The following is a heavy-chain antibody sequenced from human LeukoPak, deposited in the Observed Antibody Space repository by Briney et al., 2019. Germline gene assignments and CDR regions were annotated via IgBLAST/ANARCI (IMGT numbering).Heavy chain of an antibody. Sequence: PGGSLRLSCAASGFTFSSYAMSWVRQAPGKGLEWVSAISGSGGSTYYADSVKGRFTISRDNSKNTLYPQMNSLRAEDTAVYYCAKGVYYDSSGWEYWGQGTLVTVSS. D-gene: IGHD3-22*01. CDR1: GFTFSSYA. CDR2: ISGSGGST. CDR3: AKGVYYDSSGWEY. V-gene: IGHV3-23*01. J-gene: IGHJ4*02.